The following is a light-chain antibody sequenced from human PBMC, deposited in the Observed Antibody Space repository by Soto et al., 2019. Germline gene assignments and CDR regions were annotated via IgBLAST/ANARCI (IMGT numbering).Light chain of an antibody. CDR1: QGVSSN. CDR3: QQYNNWPLFT. CDR2: GAS. V-gene: IGKV3-15*01. J-gene: IGKJ3*01. Sequence: EIVMTQSPATLSVSPGERATLSCRASQGVSSNLAWYQQKPGQAPRLLIYGASTGATGIPARFSGSGSGTEFTLTISSLQSVDFAIYYCQQYNNWPLFTFGPRTKVDIK.